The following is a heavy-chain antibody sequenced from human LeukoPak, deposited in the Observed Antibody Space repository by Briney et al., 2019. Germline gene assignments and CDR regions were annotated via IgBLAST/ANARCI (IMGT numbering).Heavy chain of an antibody. CDR3: VAMGYNYFDP. CDR1: GFTFSTYS. Sequence: KPGGSLRLSCAASGFTFSTYSMNWVRQAPGKGLEWVSYIGSSSSYIDYAGSVRGRLIVSRHNAKNSLYLQMNSLRDEDTAVYYCVAMGYNYFDPWGQGSLVIVSS. V-gene: IGHV3-21*01. D-gene: IGHD5-18*01. CDR2: IGSSSSYI. J-gene: IGHJ4*02.